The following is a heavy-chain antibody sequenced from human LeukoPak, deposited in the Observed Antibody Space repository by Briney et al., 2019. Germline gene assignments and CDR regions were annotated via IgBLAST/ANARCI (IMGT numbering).Heavy chain of an antibody. CDR1: GFTFSSYS. CDR2: ISSSGTYI. V-gene: IGHV3-21*01. J-gene: IGHJ3*02. Sequence: GGSLRLSCAASGFTFSSYSMNWVRQAPGKGLEWVSSISSSGTYIYYADSVKGRFTISRDNAKTSLYLQMNSLRAEDTAVYYCARWAAFDIWGQGTMVTVSS. CDR3: ARWAAFDI.